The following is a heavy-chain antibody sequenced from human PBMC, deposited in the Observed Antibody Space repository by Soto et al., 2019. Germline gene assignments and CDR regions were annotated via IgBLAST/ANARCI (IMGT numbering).Heavy chain of an antibody. D-gene: IGHD2-15*01. CDR3: AREGSSY. CDR2: IYYSGST. J-gene: IGHJ4*02. Sequence: SETLSLTCTVSGGSISSYYWSWIRQPPGKGLEWIGYIYYSGSTNYNPPLKSRVTISVDTSKNQFSLKLSSVTAADTAVYYCAREGSSYWGQGTLVTVSS. CDR1: GGSISSYY. V-gene: IGHV4-59*01.